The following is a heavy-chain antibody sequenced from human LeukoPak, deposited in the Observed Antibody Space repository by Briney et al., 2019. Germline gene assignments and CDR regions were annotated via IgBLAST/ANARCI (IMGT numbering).Heavy chain of an antibody. CDR2: IYYSGST. J-gene: IGHJ4*02. CDR1: GGSISSSSYY. CDR3: ARISGWYYEADY. D-gene: IGHD6-19*01. Sequence: PSETMSLTCTVSGGSISSSSYYWGWIRQPPGKGLEWIGSIYYSGSTYYNPSLKSRVTISVDTSKNQFSLKLSSVTAADTAVYYCARISGWYYEADYWGQGTLVTVSS. V-gene: IGHV4-39*01.